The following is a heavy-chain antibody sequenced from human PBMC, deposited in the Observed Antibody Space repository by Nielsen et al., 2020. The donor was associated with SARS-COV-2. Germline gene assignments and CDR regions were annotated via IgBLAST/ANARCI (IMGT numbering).Heavy chain of an antibody. J-gene: IGHJ4*02. CDR1: GYTFTSYW. CDR2: IYPRDSDT. CDR3: ARNTYGVSTDY. V-gene: IGHV5-51*01. D-gene: IGHD4-17*01. Sequence: GESLTISCQGSGYTFTSYWIGWVRQMPGKGLEWMGVIYPRDSDTRYNPSFQGQVTISADKSISTVYLQWSGLKASDSAMYYCARNTYGVSTDYWGQGTLVTVSS.